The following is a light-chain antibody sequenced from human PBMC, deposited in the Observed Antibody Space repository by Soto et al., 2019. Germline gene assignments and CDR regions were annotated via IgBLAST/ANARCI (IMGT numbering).Light chain of an antibody. V-gene: IGLV1-44*01. CDR3: SSWDDSLNGWV. Sequence: QSVLTQSPSASGTPGQRVTISCSGSTSNIGGNTVNWYRQVPGTAPKLLILNNDQRTSGVPDRISGSKSGTSASLAISGLQSGDGAEYYGSSWDDSLNGWVFGGGTKLTVL. J-gene: IGLJ3*02. CDR1: TSNIGGNT. CDR2: NND.